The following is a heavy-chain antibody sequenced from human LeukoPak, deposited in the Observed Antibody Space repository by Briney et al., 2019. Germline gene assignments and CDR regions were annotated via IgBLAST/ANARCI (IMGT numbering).Heavy chain of an antibody. Sequence: GGSLRLSCAVSGFTFSSYGMHWVRQAPGKGLEWVAFIRYDGSNKYYADSVKGRFTISRDNSKNTLYLQMNSLRAEDTAVYYCANSIYNCSSTSCYAHFDYWGQGTLVTVSS. CDR1: GFTFSSYG. V-gene: IGHV3-30*02. D-gene: IGHD2-2*01. J-gene: IGHJ4*02. CDR2: IRYDGSNK. CDR3: ANSIYNCSSTSCYAHFDY.